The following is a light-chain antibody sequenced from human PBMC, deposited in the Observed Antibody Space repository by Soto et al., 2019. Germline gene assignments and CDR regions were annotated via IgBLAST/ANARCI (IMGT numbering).Light chain of an antibody. CDR3: CSYAGSSLWV. J-gene: IGLJ3*02. V-gene: IGLV2-11*01. CDR1: SSDVGGSNY. CDR2: DVT. Sequence: QSALTQPRSESGSPGQAVTISCTGTSSDVGGSNYVSWYQQHPGKAPKLVIYDVTRRPSGVPDRFSGSKSGNTASLTISGLQAEDEADYYCCSYAGSSLWVFGGGTKLTVL.